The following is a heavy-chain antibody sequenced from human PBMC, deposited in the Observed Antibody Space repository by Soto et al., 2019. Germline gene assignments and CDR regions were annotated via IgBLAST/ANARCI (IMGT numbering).Heavy chain of an antibody. CDR1: GFPFSSYN. Sequence: PGGSLRLSCATSGFPFSSYNMNWVRQAPGKGLEWVSSITSRTGSTNYADSVKGRFTISRDNAKNSVYLEMNSLRAEDTAVYYCARDLLAGQQLAVPWFHPWGQGTLVTVSS. J-gene: IGHJ5*02. V-gene: IGHV3-21*01. CDR2: ITSRTGST. D-gene: IGHD6-13*01. CDR3: ARDLLAGQQLAVPWFHP.